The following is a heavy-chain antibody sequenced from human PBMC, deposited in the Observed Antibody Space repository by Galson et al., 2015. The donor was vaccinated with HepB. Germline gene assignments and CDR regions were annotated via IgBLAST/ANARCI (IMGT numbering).Heavy chain of an antibody. Sequence: SVKVSCKASGGTFSSYAISWVRQAPGQGLEWMGGIIPIFGTANYAQKFQGRVTITADESTSTAYMELSSLRSEDTAVYYCAGGGIAAAGGYYYYYMAVWGKGTTVTVSS. V-gene: IGHV1-69*13. CDR1: GGTFSSYA. J-gene: IGHJ6*03. CDR2: IIPIFGTA. CDR3: AGGGIAAAGGYYYYYMAV. D-gene: IGHD6-13*01.